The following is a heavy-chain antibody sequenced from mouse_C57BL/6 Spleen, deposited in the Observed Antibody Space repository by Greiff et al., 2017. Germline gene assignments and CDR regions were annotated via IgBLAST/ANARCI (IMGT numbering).Heavy chain of an antibody. CDR1: GYAFSSSW. V-gene: IGHV1-82*01. CDR2: IYPGDGDT. D-gene: IGHD2-5*01. CDR3: AREDYYSNSMDY. Sequence: VQLQQSGPELVKPGASVKISCKASGYAFSSSWMNWVKQRPGKGLEWIGRIYPGDGDTNYNGKFKGKATLTADKSSSTAYMQLSSLTSEDSAVYFCAREDYYSNSMDYWGQGTSVTVSS. J-gene: IGHJ4*01.